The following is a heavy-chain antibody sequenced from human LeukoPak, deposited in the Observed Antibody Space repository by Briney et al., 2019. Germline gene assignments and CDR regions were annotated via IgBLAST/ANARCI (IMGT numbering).Heavy chain of an antibody. CDR1: GYTFTSYG. CDR2: ISAYNGNT. V-gene: IGHV1-18*01. CDR3: ARRSNSGSYDDAFDI. D-gene: IGHD1-26*01. Sequence: ASVKVSCKASGYTFTSYGISWVRQAPGQGLEWMGWISAYNGNTSYAQKLQGRVTMTTDTSTSTAYMELRSLRSDDTAVYYCARRSNSGSYDDAFDIWGQGTMVTVSS. J-gene: IGHJ3*02.